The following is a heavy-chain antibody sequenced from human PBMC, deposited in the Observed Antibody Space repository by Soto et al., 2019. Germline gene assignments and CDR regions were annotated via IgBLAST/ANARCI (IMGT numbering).Heavy chain of an antibody. CDR2: IYWDDDK. CDR3: AHTGLRHYDIFTGYLFDY. D-gene: IGHD3-9*01. CDR1: GFSLSTSGVG. J-gene: IGHJ4*02. Sequence: QITLKESGPTLVKPTQTLTLTCTFSGFSLSTSGVGVGWIRQPPGKALEWLALIYWDDDKRYSPSLKSRLTIHNDTSKNPVVRTMTNMDPVDTAIYYCAHTGLRHYDIFTGYLFDYWGQGTLVTDSS. V-gene: IGHV2-5*02.